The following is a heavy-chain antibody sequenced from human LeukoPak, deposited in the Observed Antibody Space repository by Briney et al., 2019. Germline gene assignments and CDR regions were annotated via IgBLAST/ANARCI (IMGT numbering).Heavy chain of an antibody. Sequence: GGSLRLSCAASGFTFSSYWMRWVRQAPGKGLVWVSRINSDGSSTSYADSVKGRFTISRDNAKNTLYLQMDSLRAEDTAVYYCAREGVYVPEEAFDIWGQGTMVTVSS. CDR1: GFTFSSYW. J-gene: IGHJ3*02. V-gene: IGHV3-74*01. D-gene: IGHD5/OR15-5a*01. CDR2: INSDGSST. CDR3: AREGVYVPEEAFDI.